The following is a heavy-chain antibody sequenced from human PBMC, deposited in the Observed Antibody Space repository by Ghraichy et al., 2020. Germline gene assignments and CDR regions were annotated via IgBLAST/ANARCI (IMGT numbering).Heavy chain of an antibody. J-gene: IGHJ4*02. CDR1: GFTSKTYW. Sequence: GGSLRLSCTVSGFTSKTYWMHWVRQAPGEGLEWVATMKQDGSDRHYVDSVKGRFTISRDNAKNSLYLQMNSLRAEDTAVYYCARDPGPYYGSGSYPYWGQGTLVTVSS. CDR2: MKQDGSDR. CDR3: ARDPGPYYGSGSYPY. V-gene: IGHV3-7*03. D-gene: IGHD3-10*01.